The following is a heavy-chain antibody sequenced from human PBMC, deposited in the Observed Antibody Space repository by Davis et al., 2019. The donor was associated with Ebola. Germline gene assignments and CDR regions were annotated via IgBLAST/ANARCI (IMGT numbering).Heavy chain of an antibody. CDR1: GFTFTNAW. D-gene: IGHD2-8*01. Sequence: GESLKISCAVSGFTFTNAWMSWVRQAPGGGLEWVSGISASGADIKYADSVRGRFSISRDDSKSTLYLQMDSLRVEDTAVFYCAEGGTNNFLGANWGQGTLVTVSS. V-gene: IGHV3-23*01. CDR3: AEGGTNNFLGAN. J-gene: IGHJ4*02. CDR2: ISASGADI.